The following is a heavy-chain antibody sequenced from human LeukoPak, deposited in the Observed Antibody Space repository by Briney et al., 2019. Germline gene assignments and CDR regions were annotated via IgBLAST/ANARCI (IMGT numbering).Heavy chain of an antibody. Sequence: GGSLRLSCAASGFTVSSNCMNWVRQAPGKGLEWVSVMYSGGNTNYAASVKGRCSLSRDNSKNTLYLQMNSLRAEDTAVYYCARVGVELATIVAFDIWGQGTMVTVSS. CDR3: ARVGVELATIVAFDI. J-gene: IGHJ3*02. CDR1: GFTVSSNC. CDR2: MYSGGNT. V-gene: IGHV3-53*01. D-gene: IGHD5-24*01.